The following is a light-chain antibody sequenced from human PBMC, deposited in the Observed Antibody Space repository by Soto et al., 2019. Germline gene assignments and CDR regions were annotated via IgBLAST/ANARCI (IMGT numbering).Light chain of an antibody. J-gene: IGLJ2*01. V-gene: IGLV4-69*01. CDR3: QTWGAGTVV. CDR2: LNSDGSH. CDR1: SGHSSYA. Sequence: QPVLTQSPSASASLGASVKLTCTLSSGHSSYAIAWHQQQPEKGPRYLMKLNSDGSHSTGDGIPDRFSGSSSGAERYLTISSLQSEDDADYYCQTWGAGTVVFGGGTKLTVL.